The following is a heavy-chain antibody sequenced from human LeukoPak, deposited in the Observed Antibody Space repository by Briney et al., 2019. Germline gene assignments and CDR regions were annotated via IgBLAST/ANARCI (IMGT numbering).Heavy chain of an antibody. CDR2: ISRSSSNI. Sequence: GGSLRLSCAVSGFIFSDYSMNWVRQAPGKGLEWVSFISRSSSNIYYADSVKGRLIISRDNAKNSLYLQMNSLRVEDTAVYYCARVVVRYGDYGDAFDIWGQGTMVTASS. D-gene: IGHD4-17*01. J-gene: IGHJ3*02. V-gene: IGHV3-21*01. CDR1: GFIFSDYS. CDR3: ARVVVRYGDYGDAFDI.